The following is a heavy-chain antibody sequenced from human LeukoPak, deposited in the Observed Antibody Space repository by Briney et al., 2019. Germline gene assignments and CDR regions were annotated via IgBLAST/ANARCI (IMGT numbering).Heavy chain of an antibody. CDR1: GYTFNGYY. Sequence: GASVKVSCKASGYTFNGYYMHWVRQAPGQGLEWMGWINPNSGGTNYAQKFQGRVTMTRDTSISTAYMELSRLRSDDTAVYYCARDRCSSTSCFPFDYWGQGTLVTVSS. J-gene: IGHJ4*02. V-gene: IGHV1-2*02. CDR2: INPNSGGT. D-gene: IGHD2-2*01. CDR3: ARDRCSSTSCFPFDY.